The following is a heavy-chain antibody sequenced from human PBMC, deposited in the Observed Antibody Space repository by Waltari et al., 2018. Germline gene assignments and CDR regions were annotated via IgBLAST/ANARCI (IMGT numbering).Heavy chain of an antibody. V-gene: IGHV4-59*11. D-gene: IGHD3-10*01. CDR2: FSNNEGS. CDR3: ARGHRGDHFDY. CDR1: GDSMNIHY. Sequence: QVHLQESGPGLVKPSETLSLSCTVSGDSMNIHYWSWIRQPPGKGLEWIGYFSNNEGSKDRPSLKSRVTIFGDTSQNQFFLKVTSVTAADTAVYYCARGHRGDHFDYWGQGTLVTVSS. J-gene: IGHJ4*02.